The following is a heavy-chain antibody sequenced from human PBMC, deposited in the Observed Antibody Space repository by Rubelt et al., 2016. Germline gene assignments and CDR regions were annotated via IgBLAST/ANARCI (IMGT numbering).Heavy chain of an antibody. CDR2: IYYSGST. Sequence: QVQLQESGPGLVKPSETLSLTCTVSGGSISSYYWSWIRQPPGKGLEWIGYIYYSGSTNYNPSLKSRVTISVATSKNQFSLKLSSVTAADTAVYYCAGYSSSWYSGGFDYWGQGTLVTVSS. D-gene: IGHD6-13*01. CDR1: GGSISSYY. J-gene: IGHJ4*02. CDR3: AGYSSSWYSGGFDY. V-gene: IGHV4-59*08.